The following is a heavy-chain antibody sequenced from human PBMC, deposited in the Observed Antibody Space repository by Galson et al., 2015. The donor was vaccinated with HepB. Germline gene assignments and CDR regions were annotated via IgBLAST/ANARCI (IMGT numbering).Heavy chain of an antibody. V-gene: IGHV1-2*02. CDR3: ARDALTVAATIGGHGWFDP. CDR1: GYTFTDYQ. D-gene: IGHD2-15*01. Sequence: SVKVSCKASGYTFTDYQMHWLRQAPGQGLEWMGYINANNGGTNYAQKFQGRVTMTRDTSISTAYMELSGLSSDDTAVYYCARDALTVAATIGGHGWFDPWGQGTLVTVSS. CDR2: INANNGGT. J-gene: IGHJ5*02.